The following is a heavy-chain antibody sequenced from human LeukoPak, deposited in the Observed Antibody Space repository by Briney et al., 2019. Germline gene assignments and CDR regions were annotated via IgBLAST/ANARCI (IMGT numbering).Heavy chain of an antibody. J-gene: IGHJ4*02. D-gene: IGHD1-26*01. Sequence: PGRSLRLSCAASGFTFSSYAMHWVRQAPGKGLEWVSVISYDGSNEYYARSVKGRFTISRDNAKNSLSLQMNSLRAEDTALYYCARDTVGVTDYWGQGTLVTVSS. CDR2: ISYDGSNE. V-gene: IGHV3-30-3*01. CDR3: ARDTVGVTDY. CDR1: GFTFSSYA.